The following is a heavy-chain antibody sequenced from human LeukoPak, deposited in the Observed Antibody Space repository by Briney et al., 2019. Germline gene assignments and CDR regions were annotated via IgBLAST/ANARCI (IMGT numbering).Heavy chain of an antibody. D-gene: IGHD3-16*01. J-gene: IGHJ4*02. CDR2: ISSTSENG. V-gene: IGHV3-21*06. CDR1: GFGLSSYN. Sequence: GRTLRLSCAASGFGLSSYNMTWVRQAPGLGLEWVSYISSTSENGLYGASVQGRFTISRDNAENSLFLQMNSLRAEDTAVYYCARDLPRGDYGDYHGYWGQGTLVTVSS. CDR3: ARDLPRGDYGDYHGY.